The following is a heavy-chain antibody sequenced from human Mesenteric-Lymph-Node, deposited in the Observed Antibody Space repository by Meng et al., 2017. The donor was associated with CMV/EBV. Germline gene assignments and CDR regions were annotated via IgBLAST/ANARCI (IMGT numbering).Heavy chain of an antibody. CDR1: YSFTSYG. Sequence: YSFTSYGIGWVRQMPGKGLEWMGIIYPGDSDTRYSPSFQGQVTISADKSISTAYLQWSSLKASDTAMYYCARRGYGSGWYSYWYFDLWGRGTLVTVSS. J-gene: IGHJ2*01. CDR3: ARRGYGSGWYSYWYFDL. D-gene: IGHD6-19*01. CDR2: IYPGDSDT. V-gene: IGHV5-51*01.